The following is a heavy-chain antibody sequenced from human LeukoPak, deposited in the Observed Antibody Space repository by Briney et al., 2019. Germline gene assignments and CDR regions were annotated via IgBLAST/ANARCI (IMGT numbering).Heavy chain of an antibody. CDR2: ISYDGSNK. CDR1: GFTFSSYA. J-gene: IGHJ6*02. V-gene: IGHV3-30-3*01. Sequence: GGSLRLSCAASGFTFSSYAMHWVRQAPGKGLEWVAVISYDGSNKYYADSVKGRFTISRGNSKNTLYLQMNSLRAEDTAVYYCARGRWGDYYYGMDVWGQGTTVTVSS. CDR3: ARGRWGDYYYGMDV. D-gene: IGHD3-16*01.